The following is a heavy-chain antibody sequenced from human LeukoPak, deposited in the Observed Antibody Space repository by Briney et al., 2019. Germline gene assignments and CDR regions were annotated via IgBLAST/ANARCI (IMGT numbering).Heavy chain of an antibody. D-gene: IGHD5-24*01. J-gene: IGHJ4*02. CDR3: ARRVEMATIYFDY. V-gene: IGHV5-51*01. CDR1: GYSLTIYW. Sequence: GESLKISCKGSGYSLTIYWVGWVRQMRGKGLEWMGYMYSGKSYIRYSPSFQGHVTISADKYIHTAYLQGSSLKAAHTCVYYCARRVEMATIYFDYLGQGTLVTVSS. CDR2: MYSGKSYI.